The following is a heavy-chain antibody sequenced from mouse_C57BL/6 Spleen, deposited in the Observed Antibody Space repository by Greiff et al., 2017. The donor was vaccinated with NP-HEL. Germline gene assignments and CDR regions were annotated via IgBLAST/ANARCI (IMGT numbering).Heavy chain of an antibody. J-gene: IGHJ3*01. CDR3: AREGGYSNYVFAY. CDR1: GYSITSGYY. D-gene: IGHD2-5*01. V-gene: IGHV3-6*01. CDR2: ISYDGSN. Sequence: EVQLQESGPGLVKPSQSLSLTCSVTGYSITSGYYWNWIRQFPGNKLEWMGYISYDGSNNYNPSLKNRISITRDTSKNQFFLKLNSVTTEDTATYYCAREGGYSNYVFAYWGQGTLVTVSA.